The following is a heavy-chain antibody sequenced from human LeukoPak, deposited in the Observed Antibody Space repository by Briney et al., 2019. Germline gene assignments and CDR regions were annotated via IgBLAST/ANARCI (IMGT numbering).Heavy chain of an antibody. D-gene: IGHD4-17*01. Sequence: GGSLRLSCAASGFTFSSYSMNWVRQAPGKGLEWVSYISSSSTIYYADSVKGRFTISRDNAKNSLYLQMNSLRAEDTAVYYCARMTTVTSLFDYWGQGTLVTVSS. J-gene: IGHJ4*02. CDR3: ARMTTVTSLFDY. V-gene: IGHV3-48*01. CDR1: GFTFSSYS. CDR2: ISSSSTI.